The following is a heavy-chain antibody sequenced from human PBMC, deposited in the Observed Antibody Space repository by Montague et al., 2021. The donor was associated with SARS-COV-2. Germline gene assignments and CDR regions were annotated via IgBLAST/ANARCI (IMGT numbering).Heavy chain of an antibody. J-gene: IGHJ4*02. CDR2: RYYMPKWYN. V-gene: IGHV6-1*01. CDR1: GDSVSSYRAA. D-gene: IGHD3-22*01. Sequence: CAISGDSVSSYRAARRWIRQTSSLGSEWLGVRYYMPKWYNDYALSVKSRITINPDTSKNHFSLQLNSVTPEDTAIYYCARGVYYDGSGYYSFDYWGQGTLVTVSS. CDR3: ARGVYYDGSGYYSFDY.